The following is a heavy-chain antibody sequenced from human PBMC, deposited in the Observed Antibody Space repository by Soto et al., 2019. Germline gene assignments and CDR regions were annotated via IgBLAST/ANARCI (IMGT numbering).Heavy chain of an antibody. CDR1: GFKFNNYG. Sequence: QVQLVESGGGVVQPGRSLRLSCAASGFKFNNYGMHWVHQAPGKGLEWVAVIWNDGNGYYYANSVKGRFTISRDNSKNTLYLQMSSLRAEDTAVYYCARRQISPPTRGAASARGGMDVWGQGTTVTVSS. CDR3: ARRQISPPTRGAASARGGMDV. D-gene: IGHD6-13*01. V-gene: IGHV3-33*01. CDR2: IWNDGNGY. J-gene: IGHJ6*02.